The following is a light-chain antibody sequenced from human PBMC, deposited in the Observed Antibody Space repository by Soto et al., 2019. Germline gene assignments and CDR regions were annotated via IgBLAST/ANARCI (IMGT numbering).Light chain of an antibody. Sequence: EIVLTQSPATLSLSPGERGTLSCRASQSVSSRLAWYQQKPGQAPRLLISGASSRATGIPDRFSGSGSATDFTLTISRLEPEDFALYYCQQYGGSPITFGQGTRLEIK. CDR1: QSVSSR. CDR3: QQYGGSPIT. V-gene: IGKV3-20*01. CDR2: GAS. J-gene: IGKJ5*01.